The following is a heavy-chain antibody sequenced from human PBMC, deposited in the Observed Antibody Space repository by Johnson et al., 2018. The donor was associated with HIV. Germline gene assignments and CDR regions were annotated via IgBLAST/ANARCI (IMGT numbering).Heavy chain of an antibody. CDR2: ISYDGNNK. J-gene: IGHJ3*02. Sequence: QVQLVESGGGVVQPGRSLRLSCAASGFTFSSYGMHWVRQAPGKGLEWVAVISYDGNNKYYVDSVKGRFTISRDNSKNTLYLQMNSLRPEETAVYYCAQERRAPRAFAIGGPGTMVTVSS. CDR1: GFTFSSYG. CDR3: AQERRAPRAFAI. V-gene: IGHV3-30*18.